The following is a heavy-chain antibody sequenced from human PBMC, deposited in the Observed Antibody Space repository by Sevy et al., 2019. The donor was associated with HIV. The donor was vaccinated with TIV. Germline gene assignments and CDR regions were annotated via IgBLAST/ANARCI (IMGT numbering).Heavy chain of an antibody. J-gene: IGHJ5*02. CDR3: ARAGGNYCSSTSCYTWFDP. CDR1: GYTFTGYY. CDR2: INPNSGGT. D-gene: IGHD2-2*02. Sequence: ASVKVACKASGYTFTGYYMHWVRQAPGQGLEWMGCINPNSGGTNYAQKFQGRVTMTRDTSISTAYMELSRLRSDDTAVYYCARAGGNYCSSTSCYTWFDPWGQGTLVTVSS. V-gene: IGHV1-2*02.